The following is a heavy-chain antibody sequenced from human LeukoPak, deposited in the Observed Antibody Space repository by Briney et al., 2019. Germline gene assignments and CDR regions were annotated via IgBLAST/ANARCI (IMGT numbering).Heavy chain of an antibody. V-gene: IGHV1-46*01. D-gene: IGHD6-25*01. Sequence: ASVKVSCKASGYTFTSYYVHWVRQAPGQGLQWMGIINPTSGDTNYAQNFQGRVTMTRDMSTSTVYMELSSLRSEDTAVYYCARYGFSSVWQGGWHAFDSFGDGTMGNVSS. CDR3: ARYGFSSVWQGGWHAFDS. CDR2: INPTSGDT. CDR1: GYTFTSYY. J-gene: IGHJ3*02.